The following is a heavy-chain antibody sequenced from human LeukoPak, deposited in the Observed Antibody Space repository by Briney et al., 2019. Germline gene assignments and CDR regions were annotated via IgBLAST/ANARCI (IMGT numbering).Heavy chain of an antibody. V-gene: IGHV4-39*07. Sequence: PSETLSLTCTVSGGSISSSSYYWGWIRQPPGKGLEWIGSIYYSGSTYYNPSLKSRVTISVDTSKNQFSLKLSSVTAADTAVYYCARDGGHYYDSSGYPNWFDPWGQGTLVTVSS. D-gene: IGHD3-22*01. CDR2: IYYSGST. CDR1: GGSISSSSYY. CDR3: ARDGGHYYDSSGYPNWFDP. J-gene: IGHJ5*02.